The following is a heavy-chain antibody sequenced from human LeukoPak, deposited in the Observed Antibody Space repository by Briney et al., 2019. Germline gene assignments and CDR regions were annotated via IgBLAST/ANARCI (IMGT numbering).Heavy chain of an antibody. V-gene: IGHV4-59*01. CDR2: MYYSGST. J-gene: IGHJ4*02. CDR3: AKEATMVRSQNH. Sequence: SETLSLTCTVSGGSISSYYWSWIRQPPGKRLEWIGYMYYSGSTNYNPSLKSRVTISVDTSKNQFSLKLSSVTAADTAVYYCAKEATMVRSQNHWGQGTLVTVSS. CDR1: GGSISSYY. D-gene: IGHD3-10*01.